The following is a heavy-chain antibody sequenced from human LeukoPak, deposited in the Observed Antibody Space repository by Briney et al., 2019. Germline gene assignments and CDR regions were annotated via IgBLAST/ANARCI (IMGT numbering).Heavy chain of an antibody. D-gene: IGHD6-19*01. V-gene: IGHV5-51*01. Sequence: GESLKISCQGSGYNFPIYWIGWVRQMPGKGLEWMGITYPGDSDTRYSPSFQGQVTISADKSISTAYLQWSSLKASDTAMYYCARPNWGYSSGWYGTWGQGTLVTVSS. CDR2: TYPGDSDT. CDR1: GYNFPIYW. CDR3: ARPNWGYSSGWYGT. J-gene: IGHJ5*02.